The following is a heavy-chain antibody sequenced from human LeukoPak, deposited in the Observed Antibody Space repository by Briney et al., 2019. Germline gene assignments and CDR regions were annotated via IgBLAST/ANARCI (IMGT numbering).Heavy chain of an antibody. D-gene: IGHD6-13*01. J-gene: IGHJ4*02. CDR2: VNHSGST. V-gene: IGHV4-34*01. CDR1: GGSFSGYY. Sequence: SETLSLTCAVYGGSFSGYYWSWIRQPPGKGLEWIGEVNHSGSTNYNPSLKSRVTISVDTSKNQFSLKLSSVTAADTAVYYCARGGIAAALLVRSFDYWGRGTLVTVSS. CDR3: ARGGIAAALLVRSFDY.